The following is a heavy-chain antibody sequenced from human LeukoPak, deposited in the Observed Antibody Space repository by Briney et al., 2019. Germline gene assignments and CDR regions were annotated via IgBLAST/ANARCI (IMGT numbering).Heavy chain of an antibody. CDR3: ARSLAAGFDI. CDR1: GFSFSSYW. Sequence: GGSLRLSCAASGFSFSSYWMSWVRQTPGKGLEWVANMKQDGSEDYYVDSVKGRFTISRDTAHNSLYLQMNSLRAEDTAVYYCARSLAAGFDIWGQGTMVIVSS. J-gene: IGHJ3*02. V-gene: IGHV3-7*04. CDR2: MKQDGSED. D-gene: IGHD6-25*01.